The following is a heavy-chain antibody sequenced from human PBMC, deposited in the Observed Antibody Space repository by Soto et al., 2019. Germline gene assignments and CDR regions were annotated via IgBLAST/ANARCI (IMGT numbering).Heavy chain of an antibody. CDR2: ISYDGHEI. D-gene: IGHD6-19*01. V-gene: IGHV3-30*09. Sequence: PGGSLRLSCAASGLTFNMYAFHWVRQAPGKGLEWLLVISYDGHEIHYADSVKGRFAISRDNARNTVSLQMNNLRVEDTALYYCVRDGRGGWHFDSWGQGTLVTVSS. CDR1: GLTFNMYA. J-gene: IGHJ4*02. CDR3: VRDGRGGWHFDS.